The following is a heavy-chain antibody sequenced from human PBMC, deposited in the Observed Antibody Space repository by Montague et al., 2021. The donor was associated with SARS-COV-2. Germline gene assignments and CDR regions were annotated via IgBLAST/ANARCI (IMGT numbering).Heavy chain of an antibody. CDR2: LFYSGSS. V-gene: IGHV4-39*01. CDR1: GGSISSSNYY. J-gene: IGHJ4*02. Sequence: SETLSLTCTVAGGSISSSNYYWGWIRQPPGKGLEWIGSLFYSGSSFYNPSLKSRVTISVDTSKNQFSLRLSSVTAADTAVYYWVAEWLAIYYFDFWGQGTLVTVSS. D-gene: IGHD6-19*01. CDR3: VAEWLAIYYFDF.